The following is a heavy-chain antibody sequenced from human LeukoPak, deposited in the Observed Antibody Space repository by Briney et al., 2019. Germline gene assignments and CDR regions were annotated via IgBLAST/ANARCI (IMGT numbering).Heavy chain of an antibody. V-gene: IGHV3-30*14. CDR3: VKATIVGATGY. CDR2: ISYDGSNK. J-gene: IGHJ4*02. Sequence: GGSLRLSCAASGFTFSSYAMHWVRQAPGKGLEWVAVISYDGSNKYYADSVKGRFTISRDNSKNTLYLQMSSLRAEDTAVYYCVKATIVGATGYWGQGTLVTVSS. D-gene: IGHD1-26*01. CDR1: GFTFSSYA.